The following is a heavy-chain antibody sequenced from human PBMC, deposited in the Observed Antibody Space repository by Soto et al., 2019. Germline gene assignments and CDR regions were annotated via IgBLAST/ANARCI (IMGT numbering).Heavy chain of an antibody. CDR3: ARGGSYYYYGMDV. D-gene: IGHD1-26*01. Sequence: GASVKVSCKASGYTFTSYYMHWVRQAPGQGLEWMGWINPNSGGTNYAQKFQGWVTMTRDTSISTAYMELSRLRSDDTAVYYCARGGSYYYYGMDVWGQGTTVTVSS. CDR2: INPNSGGT. CDR1: GYTFTSYY. V-gene: IGHV1-2*04. J-gene: IGHJ6*02.